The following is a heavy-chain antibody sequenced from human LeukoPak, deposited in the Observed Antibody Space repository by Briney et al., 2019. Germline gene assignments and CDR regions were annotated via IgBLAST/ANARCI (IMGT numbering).Heavy chain of an antibody. CDR2: ISYDGSNK. CDR1: GFTFSSYG. J-gene: IGHJ6*02. V-gene: IGHV3-30*18. Sequence: GGSLRLSCAASGFTFSSYGMHWVRQAPAKGLEWVAVISYDGSNKYYADSVKGRFTIPRDNSKNTLYLQMNSLRAEDTAVYYCAKEGPYDFWSGYYTGGYYGMDVWGQGTTVTVSS. D-gene: IGHD3-3*01. CDR3: AKEGPYDFWSGYYTGGYYGMDV.